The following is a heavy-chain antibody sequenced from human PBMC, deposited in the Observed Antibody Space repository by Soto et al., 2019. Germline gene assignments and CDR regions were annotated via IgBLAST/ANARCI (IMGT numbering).Heavy chain of an antibody. CDR2: IYYSGST. D-gene: IGHD6-13*01. CDR1: GGSISSYY. J-gene: IGHJ5*02. CDR3: ARDSPSIAAAGKNWFEP. V-gene: IGHV4-59*01. Sequence: PSETLSLTCTVSGGSISSYYWSWILQPPWKGLEWIGYIYYSGSTNYNPSLKSRVTISVDTSKNQFSLKLSSVTAADTAVYYCARDSPSIAAAGKNWFEPWGQGTLVNVSS.